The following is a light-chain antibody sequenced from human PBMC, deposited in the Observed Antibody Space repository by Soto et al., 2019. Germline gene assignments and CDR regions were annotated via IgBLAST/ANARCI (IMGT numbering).Light chain of an antibody. CDR3: SSYTRSSTLV. CDR2: EVS. Sequence: QAALTQPASVSGSPGQAITISCTGTSSDVGGYNYVSWYQQHPGKAPKLMIYEVSNRPSGVSNRFSGAKSGNTASLTISGLQAEYEADYDCSSYTRSSTLVFGTGTKVTVL. V-gene: IGLV2-14*01. J-gene: IGLJ1*01. CDR1: SSDVGGYNY.